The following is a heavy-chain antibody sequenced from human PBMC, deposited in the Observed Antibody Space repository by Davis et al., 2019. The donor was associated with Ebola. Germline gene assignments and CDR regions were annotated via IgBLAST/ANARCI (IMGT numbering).Heavy chain of an antibody. D-gene: IGHD4-23*01. V-gene: IGHV3-7*01. J-gene: IGHJ4*02. CDR2: IKDDGGEK. CDR3: AQQLGDYGGNALRY. Sequence: GESLKISCAASGFTFSNYWMSWVRQAPGKGLECVANIKDDGGEKYYVDSVKGRFTISRDNAKDSVSLQMNSLTAEDTAVYYCAQQLGDYGGNALRYWGQGTLVTVSS. CDR1: GFTFSNYW.